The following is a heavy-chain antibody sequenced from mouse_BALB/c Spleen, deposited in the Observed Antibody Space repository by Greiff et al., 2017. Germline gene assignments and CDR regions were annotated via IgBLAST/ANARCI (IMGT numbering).Heavy chain of an antibody. J-gene: IGHJ4*01. CDR1: GFTFSDYY. D-gene: IGHD2-14*01. Sequence: EVQLVESGGGLVKPGGSLKLSCAASGFTFSDYYMYWVRQTPEKRLEWVATISDGGSYTYYPDSVKGRFTISRDNAKNNLYLQMSSLKSEDTAMYYCARARYAYAMDYWGQGTSVTVSS. CDR3: ARARYAYAMDY. V-gene: IGHV5-4*02. CDR2: ISDGGSYT.